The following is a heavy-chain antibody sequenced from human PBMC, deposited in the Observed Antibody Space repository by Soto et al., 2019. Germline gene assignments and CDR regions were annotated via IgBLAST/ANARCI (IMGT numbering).Heavy chain of an antibody. CDR1: GFTFSDYA. CDR3: VKVLTRGHFVWFPYYKDV. V-gene: IGHV3-23*01. Sequence: EVQLLESGGGLVQRGGSLRLSCTTSGFTFSDYAMSWVLLTSGKGLEWVAIISGAGGSIDYADSVQGRYTISRDNSKRTVFLRMSSLRAEDTAIYYCVKVLTRGHFVWFPYYKDVWGKGTTVTVSS. D-gene: IGHD3-9*01. CDR2: ISGAGGSI. J-gene: IGHJ6*03.